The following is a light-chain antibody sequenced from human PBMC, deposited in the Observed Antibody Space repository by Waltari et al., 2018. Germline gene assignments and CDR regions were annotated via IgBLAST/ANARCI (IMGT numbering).Light chain of an antibody. J-gene: IGLJ2*01. CDR2: DVS. CDR1: SSDAGGYNY. CDR3: SSYTSSSTLV. V-gene: IGLV2-14*03. Sequence: QSALTPPASVSGSPGQSITISCTGTSSDAGGYNYVSWYQQHPGKAPKLMIYDVSNRPSGVSNRFSGSKFGNTASLTISGLQAEDEADYYCSSYTSSSTLVFGGGTKLTVL.